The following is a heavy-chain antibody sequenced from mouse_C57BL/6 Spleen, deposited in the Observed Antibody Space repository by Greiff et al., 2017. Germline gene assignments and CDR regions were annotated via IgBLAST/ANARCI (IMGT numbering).Heavy chain of an antibody. V-gene: IGHV5-17*01. J-gene: IGHJ4*01. CDR3: ARKDYYGRGDAMDY. Sequence: EVKLVESGGGLVKPGGSLKLSCAASGFTFSDYGMHWVRQAPEKGLEWVAYISSGSSTIYYADTVKGRFTISRDNAKNTLFLQMTSLRSEDTAMYYCARKDYYGRGDAMDYWGQGTSVTVSS. CDR1: GFTFSDYG. CDR2: ISSGSSTI. D-gene: IGHD1-1*01.